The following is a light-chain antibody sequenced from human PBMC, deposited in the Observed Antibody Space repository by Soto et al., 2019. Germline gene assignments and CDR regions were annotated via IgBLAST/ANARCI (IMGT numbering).Light chain of an antibody. CDR3: QQFGSSPRA. CDR1: QTVSSNY. Sequence: DIVLTQSPGTLSLSPGERATLSCRASQTVSSNYLAWYQQRPGQAPRLLIYDASTRATGTPDRFSGSGSGTDCTLTISRLEPEDVAVYYCQQFGSSPRALGQGTKVDI. J-gene: IGKJ1*01. V-gene: IGKV3-20*01. CDR2: DAS.